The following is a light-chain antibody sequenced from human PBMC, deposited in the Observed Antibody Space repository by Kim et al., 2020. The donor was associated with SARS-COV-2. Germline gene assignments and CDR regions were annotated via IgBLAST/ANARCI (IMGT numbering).Light chain of an antibody. V-gene: IGKV1-6*01. J-gene: IGKJ1*01. Sequence: ASIGDRVTVTCRASQGIRNELGWYQQKPGRAPKLLIYAASSLQSGVPSRFSGSGSGTDFTLTISSLQPEDFATYYCLQDYNYPRTFGQGTKVDIK. CDR1: QGIRNE. CDR3: LQDYNYPRT. CDR2: AAS.